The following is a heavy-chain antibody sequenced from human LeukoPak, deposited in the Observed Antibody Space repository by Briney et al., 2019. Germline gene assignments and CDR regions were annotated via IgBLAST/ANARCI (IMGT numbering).Heavy chain of an antibody. CDR1: GFSFSHFA. CDR2: TSFDESEK. V-gene: IGHV3-33*08. J-gene: IGHJ1*01. CDR3: ARDFETPYYYGSGSYQGYFQH. Sequence: PGTSLRLSCAASGFSFSHFAMHWVRQAPGKGLEWVAVTSFDESEKKYADSVKGRFTISRDNAKNTLYLQMNSLRAEDTAVYYCARDFETPYYYGSGSYQGYFQHWGQGTLVTVSS. D-gene: IGHD3-10*01.